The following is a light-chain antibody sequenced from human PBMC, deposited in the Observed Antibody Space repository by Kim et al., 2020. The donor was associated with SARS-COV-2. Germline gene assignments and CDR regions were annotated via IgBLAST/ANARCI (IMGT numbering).Light chain of an antibody. CDR2: ATS. CDR1: HICRNTL. V-gene: IGKV3-20*01. CDR3: QQSGSSPT. J-gene: IGKJ1*01. Sequence: PGERAHLSCSARHICRNTLFAWYQKKRGKAPSLLIYATSSRTTGTADRFSGRGSGTDFTLTISRLEPEDSAVYYCQQSGSSPTFGQGTRVDIK.